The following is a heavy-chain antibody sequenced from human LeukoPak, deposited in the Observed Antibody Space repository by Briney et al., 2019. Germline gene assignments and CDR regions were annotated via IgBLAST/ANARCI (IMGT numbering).Heavy chain of an antibody. Sequence: GGSLRLSCAASGFTFSSYSMNWVRQAPGKGLEWVSSISSSSSYIYYGDSVGGRFTISRDNAKNSLYLQMNSRRAEDTAVYCWAREESSGRYWVFDYWGQGTLVTVSP. CDR1: GFTFSSYS. CDR3: AREESSGRYWVFDY. D-gene: IGHD6-19*01. V-gene: IGHV3-21*01. J-gene: IGHJ4*02. CDR2: ISSSSSYI.